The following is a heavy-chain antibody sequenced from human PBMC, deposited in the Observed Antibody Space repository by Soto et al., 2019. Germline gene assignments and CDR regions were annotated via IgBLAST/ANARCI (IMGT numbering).Heavy chain of an antibody. D-gene: IGHD3-10*01. J-gene: IGHJ5*02. V-gene: IGHV4-34*01. CDR1: GGSFSGYY. CDR2: INHSGST. CDR3: ARGQNINYYGSGSDNRAPNWFDP. Sequence: ASETLSLTCAVYGGSFSGYYWSWIRQPPGKGLEWIGEINHSGSTNYNPSLKSRVTISVDTSKNQFSLKLSSVTAADTAVYYCARGQNINYYGSGSDNRAPNWFDPWGQGTLVTVSS.